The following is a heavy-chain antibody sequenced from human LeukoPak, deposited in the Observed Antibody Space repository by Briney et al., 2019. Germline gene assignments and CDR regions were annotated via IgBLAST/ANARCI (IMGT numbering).Heavy chain of an antibody. D-gene: IGHD3-3*01. CDR2: IPGGADRT. CDR1: GFTFSSYA. Sequence: GGSLRLSCAASGFTFSSYAMSWVRQAPGKGLEWVSAIPGGADRTFYADSVKGRFTISRDNSKNTLYLQMTSLRAEDTAVYYCAKDRGVYYDFWSGSRNAFDIWGQGTMVTVSS. CDR3: AKDRGVYYDFWSGSRNAFDI. V-gene: IGHV3-23*01. J-gene: IGHJ3*02.